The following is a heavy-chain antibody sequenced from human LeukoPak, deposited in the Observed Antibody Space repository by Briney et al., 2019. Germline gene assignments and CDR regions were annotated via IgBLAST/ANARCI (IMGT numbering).Heavy chain of an antibody. V-gene: IGHV4-39*01. D-gene: IGHD3-10*01. J-gene: IGHJ5*02. CDR3: ARGIIYGSGTLDWFDP. Sequence: SETLSLTCTVSGGSISSSSYYWGWIRQPPGKGLEWIGSIYYSGSTYYNPSLKSRVTISVDTSKNQFSLKLSSVTAADTAVYYCARGIIYGSGTLDWFDPWGQGTLVTVSS. CDR2: IYYSGST. CDR1: GGSISSSSYY.